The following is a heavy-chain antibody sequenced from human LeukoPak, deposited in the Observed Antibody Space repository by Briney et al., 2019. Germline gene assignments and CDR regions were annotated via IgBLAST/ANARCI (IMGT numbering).Heavy chain of an antibody. J-gene: IGHJ4*02. CDR1: GFTFSSHK. Sequence: GGSLSLSCAASGFTFSSHKMHWVRQAPGKGLEWVSYISSSGSTIHDADSVKGRFTISRDNAKNSLYLQMNSLRAEDTSVYYCARETDGIFDFWSQGTLVTVSS. CDR2: ISSSGSTI. V-gene: IGHV3-48*03. CDR3: ARETDGIFDF. D-gene: IGHD3-3*01.